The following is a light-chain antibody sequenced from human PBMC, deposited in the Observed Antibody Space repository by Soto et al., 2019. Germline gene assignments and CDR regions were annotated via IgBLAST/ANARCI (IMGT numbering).Light chain of an antibody. Sequence: DIQMTQSPSTLSASEGDRVTISCRASQSVSIWLAWYQQKPGRAPKLLIYKSSILESGVPSRFSGSGSGTDFTLTISCLQSEDFATYYCQQYYSYPYTFGQGTRLEIK. CDR2: KSS. CDR3: QQYYSYPYT. V-gene: IGKV1-5*03. CDR1: QSVSIW. J-gene: IGKJ5*01.